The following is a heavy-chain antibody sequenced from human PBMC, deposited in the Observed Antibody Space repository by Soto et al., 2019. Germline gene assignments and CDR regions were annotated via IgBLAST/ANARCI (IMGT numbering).Heavy chain of an antibody. CDR1: GYTFTTHG. Sequence: QVQLVQSGAEVKKPGASVNVSCKASGYTFTTHGISWVRQAPGQGLEWMAWISGYNGNTNYAQKLQGRVTLTTDTSQSTAYMELTSLRSDDTAVYYCARDRKGSWFDAFDIWGQGTMVTVSS. CDR2: ISGYNGNT. J-gene: IGHJ3*02. V-gene: IGHV1-18*04. CDR3: ARDRKGSWFDAFDI. D-gene: IGHD6-13*01.